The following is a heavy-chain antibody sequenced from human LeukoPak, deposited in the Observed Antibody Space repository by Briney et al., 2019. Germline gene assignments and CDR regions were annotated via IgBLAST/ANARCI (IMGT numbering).Heavy chain of an antibody. CDR2: IYYSGST. CDR3: ARTSRHFYGSGSNLTPWPADMDV. V-gene: IGHV4-59*01. CDR1: GGSINSYY. J-gene: IGHJ6*02. Sequence: SETLSLTCTVSGGSINSYYWTWIRQPPGKGLEWTGYIYYSGSTHYNPSLNSRVTISMDTSKNHFSLKLSSVTAADTAIYYCARTSRHFYGSGSNLTPWPADMDVWGQGTKVTVSS. D-gene: IGHD3-10*01.